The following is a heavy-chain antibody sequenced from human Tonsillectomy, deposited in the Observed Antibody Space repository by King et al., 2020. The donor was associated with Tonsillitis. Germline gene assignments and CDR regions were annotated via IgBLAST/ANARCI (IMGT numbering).Heavy chain of an antibody. J-gene: IGHJ3*02. CDR2: INPSGGST. D-gene: IGHD3-22*01. CDR1: GYTFTSYY. Sequence: VQLVESGAEVKKPGASVKVSCKASGYTFTSYYMHWVRQAPGQGLEWMGIINPSGGSTSYAQKFQGRVTMTRDTSTSTVYMEVSSLRSEDTAVYYCAIRYYVRSGYPAEDAFDIWGQGTMVTVSS. V-gene: IGHV1-46*01. CDR3: AIRYYVRSGYPAEDAFDI.